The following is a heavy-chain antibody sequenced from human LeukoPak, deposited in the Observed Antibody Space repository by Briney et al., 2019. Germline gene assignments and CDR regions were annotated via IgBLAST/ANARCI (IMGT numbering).Heavy chain of an antibody. Sequence: SETLSLTCTVSGGSISSSSYYWGWIRQPPGKGLEWIGSIYYSGSTYYNPSLKSRVTISVDTSKNQFSLNLSSVTAADTAVYYCVRTSSGYYYVFDYWGQGTLVTVSS. J-gene: IGHJ4*02. D-gene: IGHD3-22*01. V-gene: IGHV4-39*01. CDR1: GGSISSSSYY. CDR3: VRTSSGYYYVFDY. CDR2: IYYSGST.